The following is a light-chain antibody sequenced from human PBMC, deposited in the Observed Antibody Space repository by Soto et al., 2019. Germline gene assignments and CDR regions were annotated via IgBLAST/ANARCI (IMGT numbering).Light chain of an antibody. CDR3: QEYNNWHPIT. CDR2: GAS. CDR1: QSISSK. Sequence: EIVMTQSPATLSVSPGERATLSRRASQSISSKLAWYQQKPGQAPRLLIYGASTRATGIPVRFSGSGSGTEFTLTITSLQSEDFAVYYCQEYNNWHPITFGGGTKVEIK. J-gene: IGKJ4*01. V-gene: IGKV3-15*01.